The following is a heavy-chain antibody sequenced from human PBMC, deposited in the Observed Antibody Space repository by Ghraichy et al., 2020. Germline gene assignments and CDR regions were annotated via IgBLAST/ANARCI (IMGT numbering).Heavy chain of an antibody. Sequence: GESLNISCKGSGYSFATYWIAWVRQMPGKGLEYLGIVYPADSDARYSQSFQGQVTISADKSISTAYLQWSSLKASDTAMYYCARLGGGSGKQYGTYYFDYCGQGTLVSVSS. CDR2: VYPADSDA. CDR3: ARLGGGSGKQYGTYYFDY. V-gene: IGHV5-51*01. D-gene: IGHD3-10*01. CDR1: GYSFATYW. J-gene: IGHJ4*02.